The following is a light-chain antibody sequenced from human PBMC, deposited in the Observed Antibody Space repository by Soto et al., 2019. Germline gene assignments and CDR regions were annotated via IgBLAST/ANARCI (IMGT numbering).Light chain of an antibody. CDR1: EGITTY. CDR3: QQVKSFPLT. V-gene: IGKV1-9*01. CDR2: GAS. Sequence: IELTQSPPFLSASVGDRVTITCRADEGITTYLAWYQQQPGKAPKVLIYGASTLQNGVPPRFSGSGSGTEFTLTISSLQHEDFATYYCQQVKSFPLTFGGGTKVEVK. J-gene: IGKJ4*01.